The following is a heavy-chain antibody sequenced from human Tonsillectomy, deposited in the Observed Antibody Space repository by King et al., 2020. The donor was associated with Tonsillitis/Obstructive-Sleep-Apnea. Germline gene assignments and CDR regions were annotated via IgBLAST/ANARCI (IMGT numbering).Heavy chain of an antibody. CDR1: GFTFSNYA. V-gene: IGHV3-21*01. CDR2: ISSRSSYI. D-gene: IGHD4-17*01. J-gene: IGHJ3*02. CDR3: ARDGGDYGDFYAFDI. Sequence: DVQLVESGGGLVKPGGSLRLSCAASGFTFSNYAMNCVRQAPGKGLEWVSSISSRSSYIYYADSVKGRFTISRDNAKNSLYLQMNSLRAEDTAVYYCARDGGDYGDFYAFDIWGQGTMVTVSS.